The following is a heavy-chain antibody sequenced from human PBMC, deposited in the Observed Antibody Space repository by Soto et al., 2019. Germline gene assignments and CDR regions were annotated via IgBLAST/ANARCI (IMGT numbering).Heavy chain of an antibody. Sequence: PGGSLRLSCAASGFTFSSYGMHWVRQAPGKGLEWVAVISYDGSNKYYADSVKGRFTISRDNSKNTLYLQMNSLRAEDTAVYYCARHHEEAAGTFDYWGQGTLVTVSS. D-gene: IGHD6-13*01. CDR2: ISYDGSNK. J-gene: IGHJ4*02. CDR1: GFTFSSYG. V-gene: IGHV3-30*03. CDR3: ARHHEEAAGTFDY.